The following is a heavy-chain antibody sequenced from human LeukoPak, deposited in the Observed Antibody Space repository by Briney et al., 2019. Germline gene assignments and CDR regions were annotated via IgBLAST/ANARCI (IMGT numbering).Heavy chain of an antibody. CDR1: GGSISSYY. D-gene: IGHD1-26*01. V-gene: IGHV3-23*01. J-gene: IGHJ6*03. CDR2: ISGSGGST. CDR3: AKDSKIVGPTFRSYHYMDV. Sequence: ETLSLTCTVSGGSISSYYWSWIRQPPGKGLEWVSGISGSGGSTYYADSVKGRFTISRDNSKKTLYLQMNSLRAEDTAVYYCAKDSKIVGPTFRSYHYMDVWGKGTTVTVSS.